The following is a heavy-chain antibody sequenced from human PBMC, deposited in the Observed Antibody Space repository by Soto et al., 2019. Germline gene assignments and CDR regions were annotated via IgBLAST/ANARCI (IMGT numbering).Heavy chain of an antibody. D-gene: IGHD3-3*01. V-gene: IGHV4-59*01. J-gene: IGHJ6*02. CDR3: ARDELRDPEWYYGMDV. CDR1: GVSISSYY. CDR2: IYYSGST. Sequence: SETLSLTCTVSGVSISSYYWSWILQPPGKGLEWSGYIYYSGSTNSNPSLKSRVTISVDTSKNQFSLKLSSVTAADTAVYYCARDELRDPEWYYGMDVWGQGTTVT.